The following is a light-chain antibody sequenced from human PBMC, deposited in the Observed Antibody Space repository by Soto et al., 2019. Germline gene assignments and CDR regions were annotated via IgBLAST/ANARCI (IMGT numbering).Light chain of an antibody. V-gene: IGKV1-27*01. CDR3: QRYNSAPLT. J-gene: IGKJ4*01. CDR2: AAS. Sequence: DIQMTQSPSSVSASLGDRVTITCRASQGIGVYLAWFQQKPGNVPKLLIYAASTLQSGVPSRFSGSGSGTDFTLTISSLQPEDVATYYCQRYNSAPLTFGGGTKVEIK. CDR1: QGIGVY.